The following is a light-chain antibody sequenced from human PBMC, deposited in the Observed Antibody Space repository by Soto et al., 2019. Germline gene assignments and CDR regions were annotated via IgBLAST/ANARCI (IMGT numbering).Light chain of an antibody. CDR3: SSYSGTNNLL. CDR2: EVS. Sequence: QSALTQPPSASGSPGQSVTISCTGTSGDVGGYKYVSWYQQHPGKSAKLIISEVSKRPSGVPDRISGSKSGNTASLPVSGVQDEDEESYYYCSSYSGTNNLLFGGGTKLTVL. J-gene: IGLJ2*01. CDR1: SGDVGGYKY. V-gene: IGLV2-8*01.